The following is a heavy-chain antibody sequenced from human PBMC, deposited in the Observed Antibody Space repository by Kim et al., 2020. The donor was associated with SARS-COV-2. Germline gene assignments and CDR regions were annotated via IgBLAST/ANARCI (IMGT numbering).Heavy chain of an antibody. D-gene: IGHD4-17*01. V-gene: IGHV3-49*03. CDR2: IRSKAYGGTT. CDR3: TRLDDYGDYPYYYYGMDV. CDR1: GFTFGDYA. J-gene: IGHJ6*02. Sequence: GGSLRLSCTASGFTFGDYAMSWFRQAPGKGLEWVGFIRSKAYGGTTAYAASVKGRFTISRDDSKSIAYLQMNSLKTEDTAVYYCTRLDDYGDYPYYYYGMDVWGQGTTVTVSS.